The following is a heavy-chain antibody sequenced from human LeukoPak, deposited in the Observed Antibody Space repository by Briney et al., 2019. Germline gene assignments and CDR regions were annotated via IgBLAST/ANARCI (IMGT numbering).Heavy chain of an antibody. D-gene: IGHD5-12*01. J-gene: IGHJ4*02. V-gene: IGHV3-30*18. CDR3: AKMLGHSGYDYYFDY. CDR2: ISYDGSNK. CDR1: GFTFSSYG. Sequence: LRLSCAASGFTFSSYGMHWARQAPGKGLEWVAVISYDGSNKYHADSVKGRFTISRDNSKNTLYLQMNSLRAEDTAVYYCAKMLGHSGYDYYFDYWGQGTLVTVSS.